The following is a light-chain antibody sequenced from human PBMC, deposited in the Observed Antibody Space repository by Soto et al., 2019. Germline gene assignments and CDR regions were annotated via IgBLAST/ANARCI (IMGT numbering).Light chain of an antibody. Sequence: EIVMTQSPATLSVSPGEGATLSCSASQNIRTKLAWYQQKPGQAPRLLISGASTRATGIPVRFSGSGSGTEFALAISSLQSEDFAVYYCQQYENWPSITFGQGTRLEIK. CDR3: QQYENWPSIT. CDR1: QNIRTK. V-gene: IGKV3-15*01. CDR2: GAS. J-gene: IGKJ5*01.